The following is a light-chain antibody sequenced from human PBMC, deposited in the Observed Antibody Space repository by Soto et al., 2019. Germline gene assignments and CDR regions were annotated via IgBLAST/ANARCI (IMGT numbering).Light chain of an antibody. V-gene: IGLV2-23*02. CDR2: EVT. CDR1: SSDVGRYNF. Sequence: QSALTQPASVSGSPGQSITISCAGNSSDVGRYNFVSWYQQHPGKVPKLMIFEVTKRPSGVSDRFSGSKSGNTASLTISGLKTDDEADYYCCSVLGGVVYVFGTGTRVTVL. CDR3: CSVLGGVVYV. J-gene: IGLJ1*01.